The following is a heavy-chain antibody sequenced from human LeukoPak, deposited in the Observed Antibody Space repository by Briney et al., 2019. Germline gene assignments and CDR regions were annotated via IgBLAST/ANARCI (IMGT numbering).Heavy chain of an antibody. Sequence: GGSLRLSCAASGSTFSSYAMSWVRQAPGKGLEWVSAISGCGASTYYADSVKGRFTISRDNSKNTLYVQMNSLRAEDTAVYYCAKDRSSGYDWYHFDYWGQGTLVTVSS. CDR3: AKDRSSGYDWYHFDY. CDR2: ISGCGAST. J-gene: IGHJ4*02. D-gene: IGHD5-12*01. CDR1: GSTFSSYA. V-gene: IGHV3-23*01.